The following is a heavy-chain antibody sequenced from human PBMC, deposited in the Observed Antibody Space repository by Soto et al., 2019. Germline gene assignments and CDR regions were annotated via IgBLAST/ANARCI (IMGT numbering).Heavy chain of an antibody. CDR3: ARHRLGYDILTGYSPTVWDI. CDR2: IYYSGST. V-gene: IGHV4-39*01. CDR1: GGSISSSSYY. D-gene: IGHD3-9*01. Sequence: PSETLSLTCTVSGGSISSSSYYWGWIRQPPGKGLEWIGSIYYSGSTYYNPSLKSRVTISVDTSKNQFSLKLSSVTAADTAVYYCARHRLGYDILTGYSPTVWDIWGQGTMVTVSS. J-gene: IGHJ3*02.